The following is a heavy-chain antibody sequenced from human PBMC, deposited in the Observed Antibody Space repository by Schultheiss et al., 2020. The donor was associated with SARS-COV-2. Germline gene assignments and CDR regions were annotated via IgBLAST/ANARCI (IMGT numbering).Heavy chain of an antibody. V-gene: IGHV3-48*02. D-gene: IGHD7-27*01. Sequence: GGSLRLSCTASGFTFSSYSMNWVRQAPGKGLEWVSYISSSSSTIYYADSVKGRFTISRDNAKNSLYLQMNSLRDEDTAVYYCAKEVSGDLYYFDYWGQGTLVTVSS. CDR1: GFTFSSYS. CDR3: AKEVSGDLYYFDY. CDR2: ISSSSSTI. J-gene: IGHJ4*02.